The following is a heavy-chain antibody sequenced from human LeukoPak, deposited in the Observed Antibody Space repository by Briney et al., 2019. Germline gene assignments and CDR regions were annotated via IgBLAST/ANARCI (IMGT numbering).Heavy chain of an antibody. D-gene: IGHD6-13*01. CDR2: ITSDGGGT. V-gene: IGHV3-64*01. CDR3: AREPATGVTSSWYYDC. J-gene: IGHJ4*02. Sequence: PGGSLRLSCAASGFMFSHSSIHWVRQPPGKGLEYVSAITSDGGGTFYANSVKGRFTISRDNSKDTLPLHMASLTTEDTAVYYCAREPATGVTSSWYYDCWGQGTLVTVSS. CDR1: GFMFSHSS.